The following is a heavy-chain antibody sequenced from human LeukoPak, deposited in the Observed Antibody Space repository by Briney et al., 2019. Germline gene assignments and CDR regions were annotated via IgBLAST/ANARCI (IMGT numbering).Heavy chain of an antibody. CDR1: GGSIGSTTNF. Sequence: SSETLSLTCTVSGGSIGSTTNFWGWLRQPPGKGPEWIGDMSSSGYSHYTPSLKSRVSISIDTSKNQFSLSLTSVTAADTALYYCARVWAFGYFDVWGRGARVTVSS. CDR2: MSSSGYS. D-gene: IGHD1-26*01. V-gene: IGHV4-39*07. CDR3: ARVWAFGYFDV. J-gene: IGHJ2*01.